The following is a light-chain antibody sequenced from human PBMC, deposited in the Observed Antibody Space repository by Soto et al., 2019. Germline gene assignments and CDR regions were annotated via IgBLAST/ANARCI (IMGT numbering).Light chain of an antibody. J-gene: IGKJ5*01. CDR3: QQYNNLPPT. CDR2: GAS. Sequence: EIVMTQSPATLSVSPGERATLSCRATQSVSSNLAWYQQKPGQAPRLLIYGASTRATGIPARFSGSRSGTEFTLIISSLQSEDFAVYYCQQYNNLPPTFGQGTRLEIK. CDR1: QSVSSN. V-gene: IGKV3-15*01.